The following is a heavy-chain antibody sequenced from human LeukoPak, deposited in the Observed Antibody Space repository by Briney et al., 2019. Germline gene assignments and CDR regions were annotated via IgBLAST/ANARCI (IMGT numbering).Heavy chain of an antibody. CDR3: ARDPYDCSSTSCSQRGLRLFDY. D-gene: IGHD2-2*01. Sequence: ASVKVSCKASGYTFTSYGISWVRQAPGQGLEWMGWISAYNGNTNYAQKLQGRVTMTTDTSTSTAYMELRSLRSDDTAVYYCARDPYDCSSTSCSQRGLRLFDYWGQGTLVTVSS. CDR1: GYTFTSYG. J-gene: IGHJ4*02. V-gene: IGHV1-18*01. CDR2: ISAYNGNT.